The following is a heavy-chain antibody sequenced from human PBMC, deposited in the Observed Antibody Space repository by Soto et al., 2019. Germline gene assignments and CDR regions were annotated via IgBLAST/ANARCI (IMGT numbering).Heavy chain of an antibody. Sequence: GGSLRLSCAASGFTFSNAWMNWVRQAPGKGLEWVGRIKSKTDGGTTDYAAPVKGRFTISRDDSKNTLYLQMNSLKTEDTAVYYCTTDRDYYGSGSYGGMDVWGQGTTVTVSS. V-gene: IGHV3-15*07. CDR2: IKSKTDGGTT. J-gene: IGHJ6*02. D-gene: IGHD3-10*01. CDR1: GFTFSNAW. CDR3: TTDRDYYGSGSYGGMDV.